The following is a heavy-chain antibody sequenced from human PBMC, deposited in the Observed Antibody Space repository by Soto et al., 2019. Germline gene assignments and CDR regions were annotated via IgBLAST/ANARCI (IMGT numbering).Heavy chain of an antibody. Sequence: QITVKESGLTLVKPTETLTLTCTFSGFSLSSIGMGVGWIRQPPGKALEWLALIYWDDDKRYSPSLSSRLTITNDHSKNKLDLTMTNIDPVDTATYYGARLTRGVYDSGRLWEKFDYWGQGTLVTVSS. V-gene: IGHV2-5*02. CDR3: ARLTRGVYDSGRLWEKFDY. J-gene: IGHJ4*02. D-gene: IGHD5-12*01. CDR1: GFSLSSIGMG. CDR2: IYWDDDK.